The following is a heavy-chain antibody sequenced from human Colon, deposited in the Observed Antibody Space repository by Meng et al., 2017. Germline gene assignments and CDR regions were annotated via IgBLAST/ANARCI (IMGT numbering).Heavy chain of an antibody. CDR1: GFSLSSNY. Sequence: GSLKISCAASGFSLSSNYITWVRQAPGKGLEWVSLTYSGGNTYYADSVKGRFTVSRDISKNTVYLQMNSLRGEDTAVYYCARMSGYASRPGLIDYWGEGTLVTVSS. V-gene: IGHV3-66*02. CDR2: TYSGGNT. D-gene: IGHD2-2*01. J-gene: IGHJ4*02. CDR3: ARMSGYASRPGLIDY.